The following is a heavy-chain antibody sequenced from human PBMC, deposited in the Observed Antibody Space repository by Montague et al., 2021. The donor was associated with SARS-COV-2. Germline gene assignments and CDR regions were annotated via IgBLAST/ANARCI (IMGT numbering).Heavy chain of an antibody. CDR1: GGSISSGGYY. D-gene: IGHD3-9*01. CDR2: IYYSGST. CDR3: ARAAPWSFRDILTGYYYYCGMDV. J-gene: IGHJ6*02. Sequence: TLSLTCTVSGGSISSGGYYWSWIRQHPGKGLEWIGYIYYSGSTYYNPSLKSRVTISVDTSKNQFSLKLSSVTAADTAVYDCARAAPWSFRDILTGYYYYCGMDVWGQGTTVTVSS. V-gene: IGHV4-31*03.